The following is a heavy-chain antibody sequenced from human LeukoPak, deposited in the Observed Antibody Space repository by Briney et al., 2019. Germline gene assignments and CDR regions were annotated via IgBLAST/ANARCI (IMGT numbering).Heavy chain of an antibody. V-gene: IGHV3-21*01. J-gene: IGHJ4*02. Sequence: PGGSLRLSCAASGFTFSSYRMNWVRQAPGKGLEWVSSISSSSSYIYYADSVKGRFTISRDNAKNSLYLQMNSLRAEDTAVYYCASDNISMLGYGCEDYFDYWGQGTLVTVSS. CDR2: ISSSSSYI. CDR3: ASDNISMLGYGCEDYFDY. D-gene: IGHD5-18*01. CDR1: GFTFSSYR.